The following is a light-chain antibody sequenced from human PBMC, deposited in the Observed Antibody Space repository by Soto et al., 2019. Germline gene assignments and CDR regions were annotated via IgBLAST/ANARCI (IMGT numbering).Light chain of an antibody. V-gene: IGLV2-14*01. CDR2: EVS. Sequence: QSALAQPASVSGSPGQSIAISCTGTSSDVGAYNYVSWYQQHPGKAPKLIVHEVSDRPSGVSDRFSGSKSGNTASLTISGLQAEDEDDCSSYTGAYTLVFGTGTKLTVL. CDR1: SSDVGAYNY. J-gene: IGLJ1*01. CDR3: SSYTGAYTLV.